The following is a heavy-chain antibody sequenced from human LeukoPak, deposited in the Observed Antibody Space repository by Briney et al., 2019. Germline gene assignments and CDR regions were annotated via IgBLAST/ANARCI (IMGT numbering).Heavy chain of an antibody. V-gene: IGHV3-21*01. Sequence: GGSLILSCAASGFTFSSYSMNWVRQAPGKGLEWVSSISSSSSYIYYADSVKGRFTISRDNAKNSLYLQMNSLRAEDTAVYYCAREDIPPGPTVPNSMIDYWGQGTLVTVSS. J-gene: IGHJ4*02. D-gene: IGHD4-17*01. CDR2: ISSSSSYI. CDR1: GFTFSSYS. CDR3: AREDIPPGPTVPNSMIDY.